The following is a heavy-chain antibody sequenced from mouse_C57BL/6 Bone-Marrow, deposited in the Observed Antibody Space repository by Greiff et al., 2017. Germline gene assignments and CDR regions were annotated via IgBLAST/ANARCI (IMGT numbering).Heavy chain of an antibody. V-gene: IGHV2-6*01. CDR1: GFSLTSYG. J-gene: IGHJ3*01. D-gene: IGHD2-5*01. Sequence: QVQLKESGPGLVAPSQSLSITCTVSGFSLTSYGVDWVRQSPGKGLEWLGVIWGVGSTNYNSAPKSRLSISKDNSKSQVFLKMNSLHTDDTAMYYCASEDILSNSAWFAYWGQGTLVTVSA. CDR3: ASEDILSNSAWFAY. CDR2: IWGVGST.